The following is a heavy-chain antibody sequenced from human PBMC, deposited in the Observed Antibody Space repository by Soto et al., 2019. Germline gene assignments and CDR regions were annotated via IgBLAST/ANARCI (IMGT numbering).Heavy chain of an antibody. Sequence: PSETLSLTRTLPAGSISSYYSILIRQPPGKGLEWIGYIYYSGSTNYNPSLKSRVTISVDTSKNQLSLKLSSVTAADTAVYYCARRDGASFYYWGQGTLVTVS. CDR3: ARRDGASFYY. D-gene: IGHD4-17*01. CDR1: AGSISSYY. V-gene: IGHV4-59*01. CDR2: IYYSGST. J-gene: IGHJ4*02.